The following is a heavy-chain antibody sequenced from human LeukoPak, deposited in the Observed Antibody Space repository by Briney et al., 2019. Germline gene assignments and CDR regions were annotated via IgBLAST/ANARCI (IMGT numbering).Heavy chain of an antibody. CDR3: TTDRFSRPHSSGLWGLGRDSYPLNYHYYMDV. D-gene: IGHD3-16*01. CDR2: ISGSGGST. V-gene: IGHV3-23*01. J-gene: IGHJ6*03. CDR1: GFTFSSYA. Sequence: PGGSLRLSCAASGFTFSSYAMSWVRQAPGKGLEWVSAISGSGGSTYYADSVKGRFTISRDNSKNTLYLQMNSLKTEDTAVYYCTTDRFSRPHSSGLWGLGRDSYPLNYHYYMDVWGKGTTVTVSS.